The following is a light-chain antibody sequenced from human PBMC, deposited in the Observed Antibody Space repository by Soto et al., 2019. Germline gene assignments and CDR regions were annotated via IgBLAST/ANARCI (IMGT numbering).Light chain of an antibody. Sequence: EIVMTQSPATLSVSPGERVTLSCSASQSVTSNLAWYQQKPGQAPRLLFYGSSTKANGIPARFSGSGSGTEFTLTISSLQSEDFAVYYCQPYNNWPLTFGRGTKVAIK. CDR3: QPYNNWPLT. CDR2: GSS. J-gene: IGKJ4*01. CDR1: QSVTSN. V-gene: IGKV3-15*01.